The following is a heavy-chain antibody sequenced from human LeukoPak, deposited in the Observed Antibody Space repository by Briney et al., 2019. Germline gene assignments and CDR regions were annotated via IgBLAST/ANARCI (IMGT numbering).Heavy chain of an antibody. V-gene: IGHV1-8*01. CDR2: MNPNSGNT. CDR1: GYTFTSYD. J-gene: IGHJ3*02. Sequence: ASVKVSCKASGYTFTSYDIKWLRQATGQGLEWMGWMNPNSGNTGYAQKFQGRVTMTRNTSISTAYMELSSLRSEDTAVYYCAQTYYYGSGSYLHDAFDIWGQGTMVTVSS. CDR3: AQTYYYGSGSYLHDAFDI. D-gene: IGHD3-10*01.